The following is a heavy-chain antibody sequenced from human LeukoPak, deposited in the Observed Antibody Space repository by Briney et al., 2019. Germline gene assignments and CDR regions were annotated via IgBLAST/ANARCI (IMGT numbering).Heavy chain of an antibody. CDR1: GFTFSSYS. J-gene: IGHJ4*02. D-gene: IGHD1-26*01. CDR2: ISSSSSTI. Sequence: GGSLRLSCVASGFTFSSYSMNWVRQAPGKGLEWVSYISSSSSTIYYADSVKGRFTISRDNAKNSLYLQMNSLRDEDTAVYYCAREDEGIGKDCFDYWGQGTLVTVSS. V-gene: IGHV3-48*02. CDR3: AREDEGIGKDCFDY.